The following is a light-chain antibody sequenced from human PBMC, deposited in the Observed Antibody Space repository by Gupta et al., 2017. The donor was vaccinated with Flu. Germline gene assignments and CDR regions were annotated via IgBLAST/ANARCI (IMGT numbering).Light chain of an antibody. CDR3: HQDGNTPQT. V-gene: IGKV4-1*01. J-gene: IGKJ1*01. CDR2: WAS. Sequence: SLGERATINCKSSQSVLSPSNNKNYLAWYQQKPGQSPKLLIYWASIRESGVPDRFSGSGSGTDFTLTISSLQADDVAVYYCHQDGNTPQTLGQGTKVEIK. CDR1: QSVLSPSNNKNY.